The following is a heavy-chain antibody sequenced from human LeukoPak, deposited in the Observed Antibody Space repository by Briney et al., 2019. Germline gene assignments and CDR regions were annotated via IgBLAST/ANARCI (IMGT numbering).Heavy chain of an antibody. CDR2: IKPDGSEK. J-gene: IGHJ6*04. D-gene: IGHD3-10*02. CDR1: GFTFSSYW. Sequence: GGSLRLSCAASGFTFSSYWMSWVRQAPGKGLECVANIKPDGSEKNYVDSVKGRFTISRDNAKKSLSLQMNSLRAEDTAVYYCAELGITMIGGVWGKGTTVTISS. CDR3: AELGITMIGGV. V-gene: IGHV3-7*01.